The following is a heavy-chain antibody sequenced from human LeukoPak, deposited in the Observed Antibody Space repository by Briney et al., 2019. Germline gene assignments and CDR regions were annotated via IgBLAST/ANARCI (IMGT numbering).Heavy chain of an antibody. CDR3: ARARASGRSGFDY. CDR1: GLTFSSYS. V-gene: IGHV3-48*02. Sequence: GGSLRLSCAASGLTFSSYSMNWVRQAPGKGLEWVSYISSSSSTIYYADSVKGRYTISRDNAKNSLYLQMNSLRDEDTAVYYCARARASGRSGFDYWGQGALVTVSS. CDR2: ISSSSSTI. J-gene: IGHJ4*02. D-gene: IGHD2-15*01.